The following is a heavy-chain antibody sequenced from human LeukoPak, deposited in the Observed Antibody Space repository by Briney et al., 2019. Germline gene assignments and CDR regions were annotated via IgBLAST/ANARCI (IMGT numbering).Heavy chain of an antibody. V-gene: IGHV4-59*01. CDR1: GGSISSYY. D-gene: IGHD3-9*01. J-gene: IGHJ4*02. CDR2: IYYSGST. Sequence: APETLSLTCTVSGGSISSYYWSWIRQPPGKGLEWIGYIYYSGSTNYNPSLKSRVTISVDTSKNQFSLKLSSVTAADTAVYYCASTDILTGTTFDYWGQGTLVTVSS. CDR3: ASTDILTGTTFDY.